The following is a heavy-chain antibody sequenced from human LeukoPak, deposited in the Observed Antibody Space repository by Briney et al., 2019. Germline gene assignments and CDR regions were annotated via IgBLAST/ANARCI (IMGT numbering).Heavy chain of an antibody. D-gene: IGHD3-16*01. Sequence: SETLSLTCTVSGGSISSYYWGWIRQPPGKGLEWIGSIYYSGSTYYNPSLKSRVTISVDTSKNQFSLKLSSVTAADTAVYYCASWGGLLSDMDVWGQGTTVTVSS. J-gene: IGHJ6*02. CDR2: IYYSGST. V-gene: IGHV4-39*01. CDR3: ASWGGLLSDMDV. CDR1: GGSISSYY.